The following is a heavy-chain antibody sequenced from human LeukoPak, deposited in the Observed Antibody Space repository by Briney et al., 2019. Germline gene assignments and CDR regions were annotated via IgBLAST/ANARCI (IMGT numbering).Heavy chain of an antibody. CDR2: IDPSDSYT. V-gene: IGHV5-10-1*01. CDR1: GSCFTSYW. CDR3: ASLNYDILTGYYKGLRTYSSSWDWYFDL. D-gene: IGHD3-9*01. J-gene: IGHJ2*01. Sequence: AASLKISYKGSGSCFTSYWISWVRQMPGKGLERMGRIDPSDSYTNSRPSFQGHVTISADKSISTAYLQWSSLKASDTAMYYCASLNYDILTGYYKGLRTYSSSWDWYFDLWVRGTLVTVSS.